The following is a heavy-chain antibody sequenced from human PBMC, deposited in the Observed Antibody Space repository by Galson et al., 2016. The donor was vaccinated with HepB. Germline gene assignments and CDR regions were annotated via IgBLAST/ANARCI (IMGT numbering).Heavy chain of an antibody. J-gene: IGHJ6*02. CDR3: ASIAAAGYYYGMDV. V-gene: IGHV3-30-3*01. D-gene: IGHD6-13*01. Sequence: SLRLPCAASGFTFSIYAMHWVRQAPGKGLEWVAVISYDGSNKYYADSVKGRFTISRDNSKNTLYLQMNSLRAEDTAVYYCASIAAAGYYYGMDVWGQGNPGHRLL. CDR2: ISYDGSNK. CDR1: GFTFSIYA.